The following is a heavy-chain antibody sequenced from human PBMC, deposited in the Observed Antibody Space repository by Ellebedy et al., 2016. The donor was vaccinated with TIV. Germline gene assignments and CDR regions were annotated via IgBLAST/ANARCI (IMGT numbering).Heavy chain of an antibody. CDR2: INPNSGGT. Sequence: ASVKVSCXASGYTFTAYYVHWVRQAPGQGLEWMGRINPNSGGTDYAQKFQGRVIMTRDTSISTAYMELSGLRSDDTAVYYCAREIGRQAVADTPWGQGTLVTVSS. D-gene: IGHD6-13*01. CDR1: GYTFTAYY. J-gene: IGHJ5*02. V-gene: IGHV1-2*06. CDR3: AREIGRQAVADTP.